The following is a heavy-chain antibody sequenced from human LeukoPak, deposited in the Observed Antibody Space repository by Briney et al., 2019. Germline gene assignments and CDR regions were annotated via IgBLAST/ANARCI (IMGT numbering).Heavy chain of an antibody. CDR3: ARDRYNYDSSGTRWFDP. J-gene: IGHJ5*02. CDR2: IYYSGST. CDR1: GCSISSYY. V-gene: IGHV4-59*01. D-gene: IGHD3-22*01. Sequence: SETLSLTCTVSGCSISSYYWSWLRQPPGKGLEWIGYIYYSGSTNYNPSLKSRVTISVDTSKNQFSLKLSSVTAADTAVYYCARDRYNYDSSGTRWFDPWGQGTLVTVSS.